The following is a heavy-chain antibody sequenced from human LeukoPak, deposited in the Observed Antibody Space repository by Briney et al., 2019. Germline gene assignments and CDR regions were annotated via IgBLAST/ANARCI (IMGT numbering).Heavy chain of an antibody. D-gene: IGHD1-26*01. J-gene: IGHJ6*03. CDR3: AKPRSRELLDYYYYYMDV. Sequence: GGSLRLSCAASGFTFSSYAMSWVRRAAGKGLEWVSAISGSGGSTYYADSVKGRFTISRDNSKNTLYLQMNSLRAEDTAVYYCAKPRSRELLDYYYYYMDVWGKGTTVTVSS. V-gene: IGHV3-23*01. CDR2: ISGSGGST. CDR1: GFTFSSYA.